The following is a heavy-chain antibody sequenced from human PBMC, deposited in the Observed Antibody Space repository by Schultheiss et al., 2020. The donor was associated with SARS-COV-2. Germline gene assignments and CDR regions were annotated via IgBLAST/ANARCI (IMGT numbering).Heavy chain of an antibody. CDR2: IYYSGST. D-gene: IGHD6-13*01. J-gene: IGHJ4*02. V-gene: IGHV4-39*07. CDR1: GDSISSSIDY. CDR3: ARDRPNIAAAGIPLDY. Sequence: SETLSLMCTVSGDSISSSIDYWGWIRQPPGKGLEWIGSIYYSGSTYYNPSLKSRVTISVDTSKNQFSLKLSSVTAADTAVYYCARDRPNIAAAGIPLDYWGQGTLVTVSS.